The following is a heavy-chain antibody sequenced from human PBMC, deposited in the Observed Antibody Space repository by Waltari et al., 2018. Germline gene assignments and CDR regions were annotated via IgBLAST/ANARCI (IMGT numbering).Heavy chain of an antibody. CDR1: GGTSGRFA. Sequence: QVQLVQSVAEVKKPVSSGKVSCKAPGGTSGRFAISWVRQAAGEGLEWMGRIIPKIGASNYAQKFQGRVTITADDSTRIAYMEVSSLRFEDTAVYFCATDTSPPYWGQGTLVIVSS. D-gene: IGHD2-2*01. CDR3: ATDTSPPY. CDR2: IIPKIGAS. J-gene: IGHJ4*02. V-gene: IGHV1-69*18.